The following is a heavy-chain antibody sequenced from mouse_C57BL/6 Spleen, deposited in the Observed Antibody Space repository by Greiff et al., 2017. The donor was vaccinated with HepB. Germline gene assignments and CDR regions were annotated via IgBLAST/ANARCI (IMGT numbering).Heavy chain of an antibody. V-gene: IGHV3-6*01. CDR1: GYSITSGYY. D-gene: IGHD6-2*01. CDR3: ARRDLYYFDY. CDR2: ISYDGSN. J-gene: IGHJ2*01. Sequence: EVQLQESGPGLVKPSQSLSLTCSVTGYSITSGYYWNWIRQFPGNKLEWMGYISYDGSNNYNPSLKNRISITRDTSKNQFFLKLNSVTTEDTATYYCARRDLYYFDYWGQGTTLTVSS.